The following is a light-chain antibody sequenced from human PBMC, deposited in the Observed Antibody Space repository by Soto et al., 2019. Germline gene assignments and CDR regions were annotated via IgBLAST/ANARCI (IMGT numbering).Light chain of an antibody. CDR2: EVS. Sequence: QSALTQPPSASGSPGQSVTISCTGTSSDVGGYNYVSWYQQHPGKAPKLMIYEVSKRPSGVPDRFSGSKSGNTASLPVSGLQAEDEADYDCSSYAGSTPRVFGTGTKVTFL. CDR3: SSYAGSTPRV. CDR1: SSDVGGYNY. V-gene: IGLV2-8*01. J-gene: IGLJ1*01.